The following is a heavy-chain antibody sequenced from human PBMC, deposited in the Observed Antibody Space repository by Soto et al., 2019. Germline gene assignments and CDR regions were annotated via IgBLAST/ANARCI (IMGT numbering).Heavy chain of an antibody. CDR1: GFTFSGSA. V-gene: IGHV3-73*01. Sequence: GGSLRLSCAASGFTFSGSAMNWVRQASGKGLEWVGRIRSKANSYATAYAASVKGRFTISRDDSKNTAYLQMNSLKTEDTAVYYCTSILLGSDSYYYYGMDVWGPGTTVTVS. CDR3: TSILLGSDSYYYYGMDV. J-gene: IGHJ6*02. D-gene: IGHD2-8*02. CDR2: IRSKANSYAT.